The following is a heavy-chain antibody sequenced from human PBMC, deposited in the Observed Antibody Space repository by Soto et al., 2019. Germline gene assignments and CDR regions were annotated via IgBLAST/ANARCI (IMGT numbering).Heavy chain of an antibody. Sequence: QVQLQESGPGLVKPSQTLSLTCTVSGGSISSGYYYWSWIRQYPGKGLEWIGYIYTRGSTYYNPSLGSRVTISVDTSKNQFSLKLSSVTAADTAVYYCARGRYYYDSTGYQLFDWWGQGTLVTVSS. CDR2: IYTRGST. J-gene: IGHJ4*02. D-gene: IGHD3-22*01. CDR1: GGSISSGYYY. CDR3: ARGRYYYDSTGYQLFDW. V-gene: IGHV4-31*03.